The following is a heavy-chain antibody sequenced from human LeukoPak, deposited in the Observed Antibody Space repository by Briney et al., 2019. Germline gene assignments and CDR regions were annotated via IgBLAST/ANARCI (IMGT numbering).Heavy chain of an antibody. Sequence: GGSLRLSCAASGFTFSSYWMSWVRQAPGKGLEWVANIKRDGSEKYYVDSVKGRFTISRNNAKNSLYLQMNRLRAEDTAVYYCARDYQLLLWTPHYYFDYWGQGTLSPSPQ. CDR3: ARDYQLLLWTPHYYFDY. CDR2: IKRDGSEK. V-gene: IGHV3-7*01. J-gene: IGHJ4*01. D-gene: IGHD2-2*01. CDR1: GFTFSSYW.